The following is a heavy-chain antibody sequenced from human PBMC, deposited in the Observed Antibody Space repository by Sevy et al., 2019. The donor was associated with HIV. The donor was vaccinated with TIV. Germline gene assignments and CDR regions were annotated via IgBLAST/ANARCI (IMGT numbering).Heavy chain of an antibody. CDR3: AKDKLYDTIFFDD. D-gene: IGHD3-22*01. Sequence: GGSLRLSCAASGFPFSTYAMSWVRQAPGKGLDWVSGISGSGTSTYYVDSVKGRFTITRDNSKNTLYLQMNSLGAEDTAVYYGAKDKLYDTIFFDDWGQGTLVTVSS. CDR2: ISGSGTST. CDR1: GFPFSTYA. J-gene: IGHJ4*02. V-gene: IGHV3-23*01.